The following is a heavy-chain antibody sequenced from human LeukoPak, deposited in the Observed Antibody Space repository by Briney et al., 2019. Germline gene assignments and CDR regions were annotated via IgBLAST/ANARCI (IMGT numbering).Heavy chain of an antibody. CDR3: ARGVPAADYYYYYYMDV. CDR2: IIPILGIA. CDR1: GGTFSSYT. Sequence: SVKVSCKASGGTFSSYTISWVRQAPGQGLEWMGRIIPILGIANYAQKFQGRVTITADKSTSTAYMELSSLRSEDTAVYYCARGVPAADYYYYYYMDVWGKGTTVTVSS. J-gene: IGHJ6*03. D-gene: IGHD2-2*01. V-gene: IGHV1-69*02.